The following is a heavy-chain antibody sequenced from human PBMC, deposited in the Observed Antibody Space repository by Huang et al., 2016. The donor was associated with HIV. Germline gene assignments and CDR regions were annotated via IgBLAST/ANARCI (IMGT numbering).Heavy chain of an antibody. Sequence: QVQLVQSGAEVKKPGASVKVPCKASGYTFIGYYMHWVRRAPGQGLEWKGWINPNSGGTNYEQKFQGRGTMTRDTSISTAYMELSRLRSDDTAVYYCARGDSSNLDPWGQGTLVTVSS. CDR1: GYTFIGYY. V-gene: IGHV1-2*02. CDR2: INPNSGGT. D-gene: IGHD6-13*01. J-gene: IGHJ5*02. CDR3: ARGDSSNLDP.